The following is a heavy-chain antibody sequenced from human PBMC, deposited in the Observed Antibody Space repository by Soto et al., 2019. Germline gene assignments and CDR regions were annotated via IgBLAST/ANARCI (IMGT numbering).Heavy chain of an antibody. CDR2: ISGSSGST. D-gene: IGHD2-2*01. CDR3: AKDRSVVVPAATFDP. J-gene: IGHJ5*02. V-gene: IGHV3-23*01. CDR1: GFTFSSYA. Sequence: LRLSCAASGFTFSSYAMSWVRQAPGKGLEWVSAISGSSGSTYYADSVKGRFTISRDNSKNTLYLQMNSLRAEDTAVYYCAKDRSVVVPAATFDPWGQGTLVTVSS.